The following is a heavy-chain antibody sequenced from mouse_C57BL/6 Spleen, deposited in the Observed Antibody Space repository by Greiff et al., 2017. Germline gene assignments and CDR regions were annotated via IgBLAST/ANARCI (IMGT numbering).Heavy chain of an antibody. D-gene: IGHD2-4*01. CDR3: ARSGDDGLRRYFDY. Sequence: VHVKQSGPELVKPGASVKISCKASGYSFTDYNMNWVKQSNGKSLEWIGVINPNYGTTSYNQKFKGKATLTVDQSSSTAYMQLNSLTSEDSAVYYCARSGDDGLRRYFDYWGQGTTLTVSS. CDR1: GYSFTDYN. J-gene: IGHJ2*01. CDR2: INPNYGTT. V-gene: IGHV1-39*01.